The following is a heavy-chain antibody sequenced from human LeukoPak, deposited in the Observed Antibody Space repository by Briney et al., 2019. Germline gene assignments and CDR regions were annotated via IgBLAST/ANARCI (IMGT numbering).Heavy chain of an antibody. V-gene: IGHV4-39*07. CDR3: ARDCRPPYGDQGGRFDP. D-gene: IGHD4-17*01. CDR2: IYYSGST. Sequence: PSQTLSLTCTVSGGSISSSSYYWGWIRQPPGKGLEWIGSIYYSGSTYYNPSLKSRVTISVDTSKNQFSLKLSSVTAADTAVYYCARDCRPPYGDQGGRFDPWGQGTLVTVSS. J-gene: IGHJ5*02. CDR1: GGSISSSSYY.